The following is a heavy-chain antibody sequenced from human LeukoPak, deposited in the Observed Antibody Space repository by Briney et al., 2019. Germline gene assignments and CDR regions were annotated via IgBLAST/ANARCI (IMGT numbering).Heavy chain of an antibody. CDR3: AREVGGIAAAGTYFDY. CDR1: GGSFSGYY. J-gene: IGHJ4*02. D-gene: IGHD6-13*01. V-gene: IGHV4-34*01. CDR2: INHSGST. Sequence: SETLSLTCAVYGGSFSGYYWSWIRQPPGKGLEWIGEINHSGSTNYNPSLKSRVTISVDTSKNQFSLKLSSVTAADTAVYYCAREVGGIAAAGTYFDYWGQGTLVTVSS.